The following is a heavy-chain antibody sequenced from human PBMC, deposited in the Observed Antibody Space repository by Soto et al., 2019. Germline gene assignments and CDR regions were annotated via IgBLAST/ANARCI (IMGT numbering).Heavy chain of an antibody. CDR2: IYYSGST. CDR3: ARGEERYSYGYGSYYYYGMDV. V-gene: IGHV4-61*01. J-gene: IGHJ6*02. Sequence: SETLSLTCTVSGGSVSSGSYYWSWIRQPPGKGLEWIGYIYYSGSTNYNPSLKSRVTISVDTSKNQFSLKLSSVTAADTAVYYRARGEERYSYGYGSYYYYGMDVWGQGTTVTVSS. CDR1: GGSVSSGSYY. D-gene: IGHD5-18*01.